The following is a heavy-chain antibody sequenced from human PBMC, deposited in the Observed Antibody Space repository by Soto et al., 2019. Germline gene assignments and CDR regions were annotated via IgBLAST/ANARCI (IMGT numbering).Heavy chain of an antibody. V-gene: IGHV1-18*01. CDR2: ITTDKGKT. J-gene: IGHJ4*02. CDR3: APRSPAFDY. Sequence: QVKQVQSGPEVKKPGASVKVSCKTSGYTFTSFGISWVRQAPGQGLEWMGWITTDKGKTNYAQKFQGRVTMTTDTSTSTAYMELRSLTSDDTAVYYCAPRSPAFDYWGQGVLFTVSS. CDR1: GYTFTSFG.